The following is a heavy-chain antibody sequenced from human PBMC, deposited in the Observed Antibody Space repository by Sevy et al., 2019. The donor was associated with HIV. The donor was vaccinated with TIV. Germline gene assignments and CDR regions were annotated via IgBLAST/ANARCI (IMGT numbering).Heavy chain of an antibody. CDR2: IHHSGST. Sequence: SETLSLTCAVYGGSFNGYYWTWIRQPPGKGLEWIGEIHHSGSTNYNPSLKSRVTISVDTSKNQFSLKLSSVTAADTAMYYCARGMGAARYYFDHWGQGTLVTVSS. D-gene: IGHD1-26*01. J-gene: IGHJ4*02. CDR3: ARGMGAARYYFDH. CDR1: GGSFNGYY. V-gene: IGHV4-34*01.